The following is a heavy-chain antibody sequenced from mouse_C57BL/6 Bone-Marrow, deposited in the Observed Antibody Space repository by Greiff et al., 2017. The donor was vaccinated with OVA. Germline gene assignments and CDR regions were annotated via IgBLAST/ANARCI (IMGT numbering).Heavy chain of an antibody. V-gene: IGHV1-15*01. CDR3: TRRGGSSPGWFDY. CDR2: IDPETGGT. Sequence: QVQLQQSGAELVRPGASVTLSCKASGYTFTDYEMHWVKQTPVHGLEWIGAIDPETGGTAYNQKFKGKAILTADKSSSTAYMELRSLTSEDSAVYYCTRRGGSSPGWFDYWGQGTTLTVSS. D-gene: IGHD1-1*01. CDR1: GYTFTDYE. J-gene: IGHJ2*01.